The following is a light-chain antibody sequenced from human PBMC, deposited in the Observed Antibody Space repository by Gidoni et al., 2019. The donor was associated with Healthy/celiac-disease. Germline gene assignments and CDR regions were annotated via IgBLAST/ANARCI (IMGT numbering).Light chain of an antibody. J-gene: IGKJ4*01. CDR2: AAS. CDR3: QQYNSYPLT. Sequence: IQMTQYPSTLSASVGDRVTITCRASQSISSWLAWYQQKPGKATKLLIYAASSLESGVPSRFSGSGSGTEFTLTISSLQPDDFATYYCQQYNSYPLTFXGXTKVEIK. CDR1: QSISSW. V-gene: IGKV1-5*01.